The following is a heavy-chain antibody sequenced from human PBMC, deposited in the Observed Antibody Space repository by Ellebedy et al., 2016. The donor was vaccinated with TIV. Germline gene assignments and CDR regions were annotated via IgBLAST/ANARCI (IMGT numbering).Heavy chain of an antibody. CDR1: GYTFTGYY. J-gene: IGHJ5*02. Sequence: ASVKVSCXASGYTFTGYYMHWVRQAPGQGLEWMGWINPNSGGTNYAQKFQGRVTMTRDTSISTAYMELSRLRSDDTAVYYCARGVFAVVVVPFDPWGQGTLVTVSS. V-gene: IGHV1-2*02. CDR2: INPNSGGT. CDR3: ARGVFAVVVVPFDP. D-gene: IGHD2-15*01.